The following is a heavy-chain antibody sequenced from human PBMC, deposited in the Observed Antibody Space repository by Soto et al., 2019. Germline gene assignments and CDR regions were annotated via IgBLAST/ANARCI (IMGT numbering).Heavy chain of an antibody. CDR3: AKDGGRGYDGNYGDYSFDS. CDR2: IDPDDSYT. CDR1: GYTFTTYW. J-gene: IGHJ4*02. V-gene: IGHV5-10-1*01. Sequence: SLKISCQGSGYTFTTYWISWVRQMPGKGLEWMGRIDPDDSYTKYSPSFQGHVTISADKSISTAYLQWSSLKASDTAMYYCAKDGGRGYDGNYGDYSFDSWGEGTLVTVSS. D-gene: IGHD4-17*01.